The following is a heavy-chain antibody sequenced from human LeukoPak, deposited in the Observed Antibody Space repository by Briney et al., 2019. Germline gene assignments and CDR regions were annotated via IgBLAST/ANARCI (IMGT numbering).Heavy chain of an antibody. CDR2: IIPIFGTA. J-gene: IGHJ4*02. CDR3: ARDGSSIAARRPFDY. V-gene: IGHV1-69*13. D-gene: IGHD6-6*01. CDR1: GGTFSSYA. Sequence: SVNLSCNVSGGTFSSYAISWVRQPPGQGLEWIGGIIPIFGTANYAQKFQGRVTITADESTSTAYMELSSLRSEETAVYYCARDGSSIAARRPFDYWGQGTLVTVSS.